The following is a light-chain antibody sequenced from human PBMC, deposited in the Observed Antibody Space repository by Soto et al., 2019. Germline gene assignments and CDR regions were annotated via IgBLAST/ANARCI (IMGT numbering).Light chain of an antibody. CDR1: SSDVGGYNY. CDR2: EVS. J-gene: IGLJ3*02. Sequence: QSALTQPASVSGSPGQSITISCTGTSSDVGGYNYVSWYQQHPGKAPKLMIYEVSNRPSGVSNRFSGSKSGNTASLTISGLQAEDEADYYCSSYTNSNTPVFGGGTQLTVL. V-gene: IGLV2-14*01. CDR3: SSYTNSNTPV.